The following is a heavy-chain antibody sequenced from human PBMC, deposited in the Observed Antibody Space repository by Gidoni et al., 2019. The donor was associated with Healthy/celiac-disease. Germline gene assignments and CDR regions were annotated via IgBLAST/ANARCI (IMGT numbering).Heavy chain of an antibody. CDR3: ARGNRNDFWSGYKEYYYYYGMDV. CDR2: IIPIVGTA. V-gene: IGHV1-69*12. J-gene: IGHJ6*02. CDR1: GGTFSRHA. D-gene: IGHD3-3*01. Sequence: QVQLVQSGAAVKKPGSSVKVSCKAAGGTFSRHALLWVRQAPGQGLEWMGGIIPIVGTANYAQKFQGRVTITADESTSTAYMELSSLRSEDTAVYYCARGNRNDFWSGYKEYYYYYGMDVWGQGTTVTVSS.